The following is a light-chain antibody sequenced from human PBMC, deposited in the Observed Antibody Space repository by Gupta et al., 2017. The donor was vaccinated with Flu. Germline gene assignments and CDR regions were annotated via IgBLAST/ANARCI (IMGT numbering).Light chain of an antibody. J-gene: IGKJ2*01. CDR2: DSS. V-gene: IGKV3-15*01. CDR3: QQYDNWPPRYT. CDR1: QSVGSN. Sequence: EVEMTQSPATLSVSPGERATLSCWASQSVGSNLAWYQQKPGQAPRLLFYDSSTRATGVPARFSGSGSGTEFTLTISGLQSEDFVFYYCQQYDNWPPRYTFGQGTKLEIK.